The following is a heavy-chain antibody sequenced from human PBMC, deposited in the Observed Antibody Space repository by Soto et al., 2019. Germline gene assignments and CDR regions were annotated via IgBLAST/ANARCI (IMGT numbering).Heavy chain of an antibody. Sequence: SETLSLTCAVYGGSFSDYYWTWIRQPPGKGLEWIGEINHSGSTNYNPSLKSRVTFSVDTSKNQFSLHLSSVTAADTAVYYCARGLSLGYCSVWGQGTLVTVSS. CDR3: ARGLSLGYCSV. V-gene: IGHV4-34*01. CDR1: GGSFSDYY. J-gene: IGHJ4*02. D-gene: IGHD2-15*01. CDR2: INHSGST.